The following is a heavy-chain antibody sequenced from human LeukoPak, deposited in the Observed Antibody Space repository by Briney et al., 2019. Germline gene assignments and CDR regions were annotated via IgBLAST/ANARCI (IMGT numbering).Heavy chain of an antibody. CDR3: ARRIAARLDGAFDP. CDR2: IKQDGSEK. J-gene: IGHJ5*02. V-gene: IGHV3-7*01. CDR1: GFTFSSYW. D-gene: IGHD6-6*01. Sequence: GGSLRLSCAASGFTFSSYWMNWVRQAPGKGLEWVANIKQDGSEKYYVDSVKGRFTISRDNAKNSLYLQMNSLRAEDTAVYYCARRIAARLDGAFDPWGQGTPVTVSS.